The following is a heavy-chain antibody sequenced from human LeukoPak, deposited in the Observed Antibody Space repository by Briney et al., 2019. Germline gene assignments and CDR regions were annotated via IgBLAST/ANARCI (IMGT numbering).Heavy chain of an antibody. J-gene: IGHJ4*02. V-gene: IGHV1-2*02. D-gene: IGHD7-27*01. CDR2: IKPDSGVS. CDR1: GYTFTGYY. Sequence: GASVKVSCKASGYTFTGYYMQWVRQAPGQGLEWMGWIKPDSGVSNYAPKFQGRVTMTRGTSISTVYMELKRLTSDDTAMYYCARGGKSELGTCDHWGQGTLVTVSS. CDR3: ARGGKSELGTCDH.